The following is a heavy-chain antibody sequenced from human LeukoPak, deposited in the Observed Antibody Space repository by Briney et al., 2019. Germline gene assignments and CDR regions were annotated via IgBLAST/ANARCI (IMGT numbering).Heavy chain of an antibody. J-gene: IGHJ4*02. D-gene: IGHD3-10*01. Sequence: GASLQISCKGSGSSFSTYWIAWVRQMPGKGLEWMGIIYPDDSDTRYSPSFQGQVTISADKSISIAYLQWSSLKASDTAMYYCASIRAITMVLDYWGQGTLVTVSS. V-gene: IGHV5-51*01. CDR1: GSSFSTYW. CDR3: ASIRAITMVLDY. CDR2: IYPDDSDT.